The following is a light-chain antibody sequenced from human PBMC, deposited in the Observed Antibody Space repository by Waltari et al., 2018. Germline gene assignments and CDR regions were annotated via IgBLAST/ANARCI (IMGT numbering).Light chain of an antibody. CDR1: SSDIGSYNY. J-gene: IGLJ2*01. CDR3: SSYTGSDVL. V-gene: IGLV2-14*03. Sequence: QSALTQPASVSGSPGQSITISCTGTSSDIGSYNYASWYQQHPGKAPKLMIYDVSYRPAGGSYRFSASKSGDTASLTISGLQAEGEAEYYCSSYTGSDVLFGGGTKLTVL. CDR2: DVS.